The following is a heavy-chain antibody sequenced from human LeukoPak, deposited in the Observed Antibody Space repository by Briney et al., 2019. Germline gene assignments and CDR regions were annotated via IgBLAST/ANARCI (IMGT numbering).Heavy chain of an antibody. CDR2: MNPNSGNT. V-gene: IGHV1-8*01. Sequence: ASVKVSCKASGYTFTSCDINWVRQATGQGLEWMGWMNPNSGNTGYAQKFQGRVTMTRNTSISTAYMELSSLRSEDTAVYYCARKFRTTLEVRKYYYYYMDVWGKGTTVTVSS. J-gene: IGHJ6*03. CDR3: ARKFRTTLEVRKYYYYYMDV. CDR1: GYTFTSCD. D-gene: IGHD3-16*01.